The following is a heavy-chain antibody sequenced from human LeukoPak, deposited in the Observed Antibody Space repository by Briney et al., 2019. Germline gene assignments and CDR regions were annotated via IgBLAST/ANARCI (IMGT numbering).Heavy chain of an antibody. CDR1: GFTFSSYS. CDR2: ISSSSSTI. V-gene: IGHV3-48*01. J-gene: IGHJ4*02. CDR3: ARVRPFVDY. Sequence: GGSLRLSCAASGFTFSSYSMNWVRQAPGKGLEWVSYISSSSSTIYYADSVKGRFTISRDNSKNTLYLQMNSLRAEDTAVYYCARVRPFVDYWGQGTLVTVSS. D-gene: IGHD2/OR15-2a*01.